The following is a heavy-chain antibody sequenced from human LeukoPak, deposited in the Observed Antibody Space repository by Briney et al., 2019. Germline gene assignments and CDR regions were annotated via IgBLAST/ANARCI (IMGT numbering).Heavy chain of an antibody. D-gene: IGHD3-22*01. CDR1: GFTVSSNY. V-gene: IGHV3-66*01. CDR3: ARDVRNSDSSGYYYYMDV. J-gene: IGHJ6*03. Sequence: GGSLRLSCAASGFTVSSNYMSWVRQAPGKGLEWVSVIYSGGSTYYADSVKGRFTISRDNSKNTLYLQMNSLRAEDTAVYYCARDVRNSDSSGYYYYMDVWGKGTTVTISS. CDR2: IYSGGST.